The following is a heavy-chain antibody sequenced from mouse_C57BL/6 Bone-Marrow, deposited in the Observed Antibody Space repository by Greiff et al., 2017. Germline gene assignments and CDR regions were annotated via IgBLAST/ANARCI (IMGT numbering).Heavy chain of an antibody. J-gene: IGHJ3*01. CDR3: ARSQDGGGYYFDY. Sequence: VKLQESGAELVKPGASVKISCKASGYAFSSYWMNWVKQRPGKGLEWIGQIYPGDGDTNYNGKFKGKATLTADKSSSTAYMQLSSLTSEDSAVYFCARSQDGGGYYFDYWGQGTLVTVSA. CDR2: IYPGDGDT. V-gene: IGHV1-80*01. D-gene: IGHD2-3*01. CDR1: GYAFSSYW.